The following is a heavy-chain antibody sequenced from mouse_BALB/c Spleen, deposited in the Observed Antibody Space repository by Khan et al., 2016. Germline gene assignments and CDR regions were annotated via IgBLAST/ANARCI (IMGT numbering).Heavy chain of an antibody. CDR2: INPYNGDT. D-gene: IGHD2-12*01. Sequence: VQLQQSGPELVKPGASVQISCKASGYSFTGYFINWVMQSHGKSLEWIGRINPYNGDTFYNQKFKGKATLTVDKSSGKAHIVRRSLTSEDSAVYYCAIGFYSYGGCANWGQGTLVTVSA. J-gene: IGHJ3*01. CDR3: AIGFYSYGGCAN. V-gene: IGHV1-20*01. CDR1: GYSFTGYF.